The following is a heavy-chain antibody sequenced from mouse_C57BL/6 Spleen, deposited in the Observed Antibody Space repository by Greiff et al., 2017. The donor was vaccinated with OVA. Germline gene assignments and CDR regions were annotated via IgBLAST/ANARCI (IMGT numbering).Heavy chain of an antibody. D-gene: IGHD2-4*01. CDR2: IHPNSGST. CDR3: ARLRYDYDDYFDY. J-gene: IGHJ2*01. V-gene: IGHV1-64*01. Sequence: QVHVKQPGAELVKPGASVKLSCKASGYTFTSYWMHWVKQRPGQGLEWIGMIHPNSGSTNYNEKFKSKATLTVDKSSSTAYMQLSSLTSEDSAVYYCARLRYDYDDYFDYWGQGTTLTVSS. CDR1: GYTFTSYW.